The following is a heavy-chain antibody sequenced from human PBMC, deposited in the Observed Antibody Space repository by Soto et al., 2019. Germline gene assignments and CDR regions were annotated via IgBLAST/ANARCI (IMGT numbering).Heavy chain of an antibody. CDR1: GFTFSSYE. J-gene: IGHJ4*02. CDR3: ARGGRHSYGPFEY. V-gene: IGHV3-48*03. CDR2: ISSSGSTI. Sequence: GWSPRLSCAASGFTFSSYEMNLVRKAPGKGLEWVSYISSSGSTIYYADSVKGRFTISRDNAKNSLYLQMNSLRAEDTAVYYCARGGRHSYGPFEYWGQGTLVTFSS. D-gene: IGHD5-18*01.